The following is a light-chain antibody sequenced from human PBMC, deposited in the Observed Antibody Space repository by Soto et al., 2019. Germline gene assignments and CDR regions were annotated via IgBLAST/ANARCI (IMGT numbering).Light chain of an antibody. Sequence: EIVMTQSPATLSVSPGERATLSCRASQSVSSKLAWYQQKPGQGPRLLIYGASSRATGIPARFSGSGSGTEFTLTISSLQSEDFAVYYCQHYHNWPRTFGQGTKVEIK. CDR3: QHYHNWPRT. CDR1: QSVSSK. V-gene: IGKV3-15*01. J-gene: IGKJ1*01. CDR2: GAS.